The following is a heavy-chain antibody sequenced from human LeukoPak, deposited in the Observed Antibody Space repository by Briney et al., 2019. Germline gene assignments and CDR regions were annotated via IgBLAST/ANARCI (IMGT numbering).Heavy chain of an antibody. J-gene: IGHJ4*02. Sequence: ASVKVSCKASGYTFIDYGIYWVRQAPGQGLEWMGWVNTYNVNTNYAQKFQGRVTMTRDTSISTAYMELSRLRSDDTAVYYCASFYGDYGNDYWGQGTLVTVSS. CDR3: ASFYGDYGNDY. D-gene: IGHD4-17*01. CDR1: GYTFIDYG. CDR2: VNTYNVNT. V-gene: IGHV1-2*02.